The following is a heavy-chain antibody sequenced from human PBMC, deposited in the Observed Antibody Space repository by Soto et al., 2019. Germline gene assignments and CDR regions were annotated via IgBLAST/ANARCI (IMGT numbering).Heavy chain of an antibody. CDR2: IFSSGNT. Sequence: SETLSLTCTVSGGSINTFYWIWVRQPAGKGLEWIGRIFSSGNTSFNPSLESRVAMSVDTSKNHFSLNLSSVTAADMAVYYCAREGSYSAYNFAHGIQLWSFDFWGQGALVTVSS. CDR3: AREGSYSAYNFAHGIQLWSFDF. V-gene: IGHV4-4*07. J-gene: IGHJ4*02. CDR1: GGSINTFY. D-gene: IGHD5-12*01.